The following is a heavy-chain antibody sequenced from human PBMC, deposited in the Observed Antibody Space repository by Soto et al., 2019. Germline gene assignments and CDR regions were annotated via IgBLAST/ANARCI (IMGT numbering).Heavy chain of an antibody. D-gene: IGHD2-15*01. V-gene: IGHV1-69*13. CDR3: ARGIVVVVAATRSDIYYYYGMDV. CDR2: IIPIFGTA. J-gene: IGHJ6*02. CDR1: GGTFSSYA. Sequence: SVKVSCKASGGTFSSYAISWVRQAPGQGLEWMGGIIPIFGTANYAQKFQGRVTITADESTSTAYMELSSLRSEDTAVYYCARGIVVVVAATRSDIYYYYGMDVWGQGTTVTVSS.